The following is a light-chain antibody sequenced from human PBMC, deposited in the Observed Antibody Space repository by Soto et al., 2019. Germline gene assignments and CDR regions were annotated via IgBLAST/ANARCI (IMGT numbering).Light chain of an antibody. J-gene: IGKJ4*01. CDR3: QQYGGSPLT. V-gene: IGKV3-20*01. Sequence: EIVLTQSPGTLSLSPGERATLSCRASQSVTTTYLAWYQQKPGQAPRLLIYGASNRATGIPARFTGSGSGTDFTLTISRLEPEDFAVYYCQQYGGSPLTFGGGTQVEIK. CDR2: GAS. CDR1: QSVTTTY.